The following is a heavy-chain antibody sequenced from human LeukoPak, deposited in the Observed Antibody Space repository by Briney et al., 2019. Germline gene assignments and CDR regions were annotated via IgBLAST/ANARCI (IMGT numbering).Heavy chain of an antibody. V-gene: IGHV3-23*01. CDR2: ISGSGGST. CDR1: GFTVSSNY. J-gene: IGHJ6*02. D-gene: IGHD3-16*01. CDR3: AKDFIPGVTDGMDV. Sequence: GGSLRLSCAASGFTVSSNYMSWVRQAPGRGLEWVSAISGSGGSTYYADSVKGRFTISRDNSKNTLYLQMDSLRAEDTAVYYCAKDFIPGVTDGMDVWGQGTTVTVSS.